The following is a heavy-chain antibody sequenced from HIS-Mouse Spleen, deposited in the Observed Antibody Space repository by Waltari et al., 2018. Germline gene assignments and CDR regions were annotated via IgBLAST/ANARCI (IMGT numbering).Heavy chain of an antibody. Sequence: QLQLQESGPGLVKPSETLSLTCTASGGSISSSSYYWGWIRPPPGKGLEGIGIIYYSGSTYYNPSIKSRVTISVDTSKNQFSLKLSSVTAADTAVYYCAREIPYSSSWYDWYFDLWGRGTLVTVSS. CDR1: GGSISSSSYY. D-gene: IGHD6-13*01. V-gene: IGHV4-39*07. CDR3: AREIPYSSSWYDWYFDL. J-gene: IGHJ2*01. CDR2: IYYSGST.